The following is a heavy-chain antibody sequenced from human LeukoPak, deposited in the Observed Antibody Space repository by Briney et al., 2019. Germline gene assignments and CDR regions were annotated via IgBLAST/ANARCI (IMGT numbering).Heavy chain of an antibody. Sequence: ASVKVSCKASGYTFTTYGISWVRQAPGHGLEWMGWISTFNGHTNYAQSRQDRVTMTTDTSTSTVYMELSSLISDDTAVYYCVSIAARPFWGQGTLVTVSS. CDR3: VSIAARPF. D-gene: IGHD6-13*01. J-gene: IGHJ4*02. V-gene: IGHV1-18*01. CDR1: GYTFTTYG. CDR2: ISTFNGHT.